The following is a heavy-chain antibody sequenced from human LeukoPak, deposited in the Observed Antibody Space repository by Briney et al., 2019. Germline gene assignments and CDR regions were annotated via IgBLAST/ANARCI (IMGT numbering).Heavy chain of an antibody. D-gene: IGHD3-22*01. CDR1: GFTISSYW. Sequence: PGRSLRLSCAASGFTISSYWMHWVRQAPGKGLVWVSRVKSDGTSTNYADSVKGRFTISRDNAKNTLYLQMSSLRAEDTAVYYCTRGYDSSGDSLRAFDIWGQGTMVIVSS. CDR3: TRGYDSSGDSLRAFDI. V-gene: IGHV3-74*01. CDR2: VKSDGTST. J-gene: IGHJ3*02.